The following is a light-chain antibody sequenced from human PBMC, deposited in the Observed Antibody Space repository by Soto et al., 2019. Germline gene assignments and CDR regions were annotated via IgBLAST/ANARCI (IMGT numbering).Light chain of an antibody. Sequence: EIVLTQSPGTLSLSPGERATLSCRASQSVSSNFLAWYQQKPGQAPRLLIYAASSRSTGIPDRFSGSGSGTDFTLTISRLEPEDFAVYYCQQYNNWPLLTFGGGTKVEIK. J-gene: IGKJ4*01. CDR1: QSVSSNF. V-gene: IGKV3-20*01. CDR2: AAS. CDR3: QQYNNWPLLT.